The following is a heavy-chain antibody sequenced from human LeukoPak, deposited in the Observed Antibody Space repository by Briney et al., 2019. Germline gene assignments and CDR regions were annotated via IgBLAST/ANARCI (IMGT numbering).Heavy chain of an antibody. CDR3: ARDQGGFWSGYYNWFDP. J-gene: IGHJ5*02. CDR1: GGSISSYY. D-gene: IGHD3-3*01. Sequence: PSETLSLTCTVSGGSISSYYWSWIRQPPGEGLEWIGYIYYSGSTNYNPSLKSRVTISVDTSKNQFSLKLSSVTAADTAVYYCARDQGGFWSGYYNWFDPWGQGTLVTVSS. V-gene: IGHV4-59*01. CDR2: IYYSGST.